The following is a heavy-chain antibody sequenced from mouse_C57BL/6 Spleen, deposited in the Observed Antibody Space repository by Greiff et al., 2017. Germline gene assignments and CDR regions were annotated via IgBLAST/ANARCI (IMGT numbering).Heavy chain of an antibody. CDR1: GYTFTSYW. D-gene: IGHD2-5*01. CDR2: IDPSDSYT. J-gene: IGHJ3*01. CDR3: ASRAYYSNPGAY. Sequence: QVQLQQPGAELVKPGASVKLSCKASGYTFTSYWMQWVKPRPGQGLEWIGEIDPSDSYTNYNQKFKGKATLTVDTSSSTAYMQLSSLTSEDSAVYYCASRAYYSNPGAYWGQGTLVTVSA. V-gene: IGHV1-50*01.